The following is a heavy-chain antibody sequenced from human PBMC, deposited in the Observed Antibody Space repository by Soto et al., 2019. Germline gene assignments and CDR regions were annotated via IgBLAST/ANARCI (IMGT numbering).Heavy chain of an antibody. CDR3: ARGGSLYWDFDL. J-gene: IGHJ2*01. CDR1: GYTFTSYA. V-gene: IGHV1-3*01. CDR2: INAGNGNT. D-gene: IGHD1-26*01. Sequence: QVQLVQSGAEVKKPGASVKVSCKASGYTFTSYAMHWVRQAPGQRLEWMGWINAGNGNTKYSQKFQGRVTITRDTSASTAYMELSSLRSEDTAVYCCARGGSLYWDFDLWGRGTLVTVSS.